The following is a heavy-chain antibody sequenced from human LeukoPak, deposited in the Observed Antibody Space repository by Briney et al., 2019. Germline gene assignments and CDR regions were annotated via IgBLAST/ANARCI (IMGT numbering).Heavy chain of an antibody. V-gene: IGHV1-8*03. J-gene: IGHJ4*02. D-gene: IGHD2-8*01. CDR3: ALMEGVGY. Sequence: ASVKVSCKASGYTFTGYYMHWVRQATGQGLEWMGWMNPNSGNTGYAQKFQGRVTITRNTSISTAYMELSSLRSEDTAVYHCALMEGVGYWGQGTPVTVSS. CDR1: GYTFTGYY. CDR2: MNPNSGNT.